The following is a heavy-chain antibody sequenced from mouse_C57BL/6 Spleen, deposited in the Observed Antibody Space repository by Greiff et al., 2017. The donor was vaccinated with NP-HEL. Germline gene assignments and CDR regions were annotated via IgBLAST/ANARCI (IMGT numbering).Heavy chain of an antibody. CDR3: AREVYYYGSSPYWYLDV. V-gene: IGHV5-17*01. D-gene: IGHD1-1*01. Sequence: EVQRVESGGGLVKPGGSLKLSCAASGFTFSDYGMHWVRQAPEKGLEWVAYISSGSSTIYYADTVKGRFTISRDNAKNTLFLQMTSLRSEDTAMYYCAREVYYYGSSPYWYLDVWGTGTTVTVSS. CDR1: GFTFSDYG. J-gene: IGHJ1*03. CDR2: ISSGSSTI.